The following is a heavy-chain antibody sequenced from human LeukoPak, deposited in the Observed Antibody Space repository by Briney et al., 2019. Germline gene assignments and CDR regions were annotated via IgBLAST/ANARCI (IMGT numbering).Heavy chain of an antibody. CDR3: ARGRYSGYGAFDY. J-gene: IGHJ4*02. V-gene: IGHV3-23*01. D-gene: IGHD5-12*01. Sequence: GGSLRLSCAASGFIFSNYAVAWVRQAPGKGLEWVSVISNRGSTINYADSVKGRFTISRDNAKNSLYLQMNSLRAEDTALYYCARGRYSGYGAFDYWGQGTLVTVSS. CDR1: GFIFSNYA. CDR2: ISNRGSTI.